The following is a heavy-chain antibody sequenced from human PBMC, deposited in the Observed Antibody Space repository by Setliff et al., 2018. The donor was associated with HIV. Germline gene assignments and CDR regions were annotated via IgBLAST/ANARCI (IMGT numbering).Heavy chain of an antibody. D-gene: IGHD6-6*01. Sequence: PSETLSLTCTVSGGSISSGGYYWSWIRQHPGKGLEWIGYIYYSGSTYYNPSLKSRVTISVDTSKNQFSLKLSSVTAADTAVYYCARERGSSSGYYYGMDVWGQGTTVT. J-gene: IGHJ6*02. CDR2: IYYSGST. CDR1: GGSISSGGYY. CDR3: ARERGSSSGYYYGMDV. V-gene: IGHV4-31*03.